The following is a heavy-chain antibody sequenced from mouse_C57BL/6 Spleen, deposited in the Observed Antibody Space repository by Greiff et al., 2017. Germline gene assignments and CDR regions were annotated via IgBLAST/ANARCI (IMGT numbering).Heavy chain of an antibody. D-gene: IGHD1-1*01. J-gene: IGHJ2*01. V-gene: IGHV1-55*01. CDR3: AREGTTVVATEYFDC. Sequence: QVQLKQSGAELVKPGASVKMSCKASGYTFTSYWITWVKQRPGQGLEWIGDIYPGSGSTNYNEKFKSKATLTVDTSSSTAYMQLSSLTSEDSAVYYCAREGTTVVATEYFDCWGKGTTLTVST. CDR2: IYPGSGST. CDR1: GYTFTSYW.